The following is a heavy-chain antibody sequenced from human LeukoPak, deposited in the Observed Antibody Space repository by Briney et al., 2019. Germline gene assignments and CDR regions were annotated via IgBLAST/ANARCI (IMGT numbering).Heavy chain of an antibody. CDR2: ICNSGSTI. V-gene: IGHV3-48*02. CDR3: ARGNRGDY. CDR1: GFTFSSNN. Sequence: GGSLRLSCAVSGFTFSSNNMNWVRQAPGTELEGVSYICNSGSTIYYADSVKGRFTISRDNAKNSLYLQMNSLRDEDTAVYYCARGNRGDYWGQGNLVTVSS. J-gene: IGHJ4*02. D-gene: IGHD2/OR15-2a*01.